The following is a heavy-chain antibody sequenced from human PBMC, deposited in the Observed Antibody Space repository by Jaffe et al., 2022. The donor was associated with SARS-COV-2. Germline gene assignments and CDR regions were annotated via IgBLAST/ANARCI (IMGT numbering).Heavy chain of an antibody. D-gene: IGHD6-13*01. CDR1: GFTFSSYA. J-gene: IGHJ5*02. Sequence: EVQLVESGGDLVQPGGSLRLSCAASGFTFSSYAMIWVRQAPGKGLEWVSAISGSGDVTYYADSVKGRFTISRDNSKNTLSLQVNSLRAEDTAVYYCARGRTSNWYDWFDLWGQGTLVAVSS. CDR3: ARGRTSNWYDWFDL. V-gene: IGHV3-23*04. CDR2: ISGSGDVT.